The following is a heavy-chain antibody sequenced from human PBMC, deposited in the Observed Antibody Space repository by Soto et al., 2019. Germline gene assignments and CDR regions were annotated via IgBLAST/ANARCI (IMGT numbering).Heavy chain of an antibody. D-gene: IGHD3-10*01. V-gene: IGHV3-74*01. J-gene: IGHJ6*03. CDR2: IDKVGTDS. Sequence: EVQLVESGGGLVQPGGSLRLSCAASEFTFSGRSVHWVRQAPGKGLVWVSGIDKVGTDSTYADSVKGRFTSSRDNAKNTVYLKMNSLGVEDPAVYYCARGWFGPGGWGKGTTVTVSS. CDR3: ARGWFGPGG. CDR1: EFTFSGRS.